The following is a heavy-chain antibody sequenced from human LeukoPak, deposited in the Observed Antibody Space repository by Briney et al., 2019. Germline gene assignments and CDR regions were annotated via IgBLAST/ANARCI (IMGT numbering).Heavy chain of an antibody. CDR3: ARQGITARWGYYYYGMDV. J-gene: IGHJ6*02. CDR1: GFTFSSYW. Sequence: GGSLRLSCAASGFTFSSYWMHWVRQAPGKGLVWVSRINSDGSSTSYADSVKGRFTISRDNAKNTLYLQMNSLRAEDTAVYYCARQGITARWGYYYYGMDVWAKGPRSPSP. CDR2: INSDGSST. D-gene: IGHD6-25*01. V-gene: IGHV3-74*01.